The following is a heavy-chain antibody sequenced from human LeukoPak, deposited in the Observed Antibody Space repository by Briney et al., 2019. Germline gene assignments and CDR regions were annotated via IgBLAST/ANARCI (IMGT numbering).Heavy chain of an antibody. D-gene: IGHD3-22*01. CDR3: ARWTRDYYSGIKWYFDL. Sequence: PSQTLSLTCAISGDSVSSNSAAWNWITQSPSRGLEWLGRTYYRSKWYNDYAVSVKSRITINPDTSKNQFSLQLSSVTAADTAVYFCARWTRDYYSGIKWYFDLWGRGTLVTVS. CDR2: TYYRSKWYN. CDR1: GDSVSSNSAA. V-gene: IGHV6-1*01. J-gene: IGHJ2*01.